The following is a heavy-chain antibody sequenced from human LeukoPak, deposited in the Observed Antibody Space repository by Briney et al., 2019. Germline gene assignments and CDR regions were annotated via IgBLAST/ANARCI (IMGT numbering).Heavy chain of an antibody. V-gene: IGHV4-4*07. CDR2: IYTSGST. Sequence: PSETLSLTCTVSGGSISSYYWSWIRQPAGKGLEWIGRIYTSGSTNYNPSLKSRVTMSVDTSKNQFSLKLSSVTAADTAVYYCAREIVPAAIWSRWFDPWGQGTLVTVSS. J-gene: IGHJ5*02. D-gene: IGHD2-2*01. CDR3: AREIVPAAIWSRWFDP. CDR1: GGSISSYY.